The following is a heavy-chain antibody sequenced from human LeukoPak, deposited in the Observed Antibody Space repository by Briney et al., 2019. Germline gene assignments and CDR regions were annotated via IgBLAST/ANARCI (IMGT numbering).Heavy chain of an antibody. CDR3: AKETTRPRAGRGNFDY. V-gene: IGHV3-30*02. J-gene: IGHJ4*02. Sequence: GGSLRLSCAASGFTFSSYGMHWVRQAPGKGLEWVAFIRYDGSNKYYADSVKGRFTISRDNSKNTLYLQMNSLRAEDTAVYYCAKETTRPRAGRGNFDYWGQGTLVTVSS. CDR1: GFTFSSYG. D-gene: IGHD1-1*01. CDR2: IRYDGSNK.